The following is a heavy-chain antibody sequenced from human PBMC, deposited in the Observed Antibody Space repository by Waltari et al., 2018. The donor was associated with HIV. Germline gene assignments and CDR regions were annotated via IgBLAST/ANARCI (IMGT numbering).Heavy chain of an antibody. Sequence: QITLKESGPTLVKPTQTLTLTCTFSGFSLSTSGVGVGWIRPPPGKALEWLALIYWDDDKRYSPSLKSRLTITKDTSKNQVVLTMTNMDPVDTATYYCAHSSRVYDSSGYRDYWGQGTLVTVSS. CDR3: AHSSRVYDSSGYRDY. CDR1: GFSLSTSGVG. V-gene: IGHV2-5*02. D-gene: IGHD3-22*01. CDR2: IYWDDDK. J-gene: IGHJ4*02.